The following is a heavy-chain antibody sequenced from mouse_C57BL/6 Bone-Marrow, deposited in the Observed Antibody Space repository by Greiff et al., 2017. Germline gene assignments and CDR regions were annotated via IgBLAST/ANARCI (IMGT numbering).Heavy chain of an antibody. V-gene: IGHV1-64*01. J-gene: IGHJ1*03. CDR2: IHPNSGST. CDR1: GYTFTSYW. CDR3: ARHGYYRGWYCDV. D-gene: IGHD2-3*01. Sequence: QVQLQQPGAELVKPGASVKLSCKASGYTFTSYWMHWVKQRPGQGLEWIGMIHPNSGSTNYNEKFKSKATLTVDKSSSTAYMQLSSLTSEASAVFYCARHGYYRGWYCDVWGTGTTVTVSS.